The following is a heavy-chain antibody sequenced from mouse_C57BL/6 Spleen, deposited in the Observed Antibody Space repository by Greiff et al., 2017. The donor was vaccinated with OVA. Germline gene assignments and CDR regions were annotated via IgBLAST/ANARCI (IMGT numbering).Heavy chain of an antibody. CDR1: GYTFTSYW. CDR2: IYPGSGST. V-gene: IGHV1-55*01. J-gene: IGHJ4*01. Sequence: QVHVKQPGAELVKPGASVKMSCKASGYTFTSYWITWVKQRPGQGLEWIGDIYPGSGSTNYNEKFKSKATLTVDTSSSTAYMQLSSLTSEDSAVYYCARLVGNPYAMDYWGQGTSVTVSS. D-gene: IGHD2-1*01. CDR3: ARLVGNPYAMDY.